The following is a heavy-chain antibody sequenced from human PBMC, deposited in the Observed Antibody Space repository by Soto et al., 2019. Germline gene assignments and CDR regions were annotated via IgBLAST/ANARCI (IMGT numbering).Heavy chain of an antibody. CDR1: GFTFSSYS. Sequence: LSLSCAASGFTFSSYSMNWVRQAPGKGLEWVSSISSSSSYIYYADSVKGRFTISRDNAKNSLYLQMNSLRAEDTAVYYCARVSFRPPYYYGMDVWGQGTTVTVSS. J-gene: IGHJ6*02. CDR2: ISSSSSYI. CDR3: ARVSFRPPYYYGMDV. V-gene: IGHV3-21*01.